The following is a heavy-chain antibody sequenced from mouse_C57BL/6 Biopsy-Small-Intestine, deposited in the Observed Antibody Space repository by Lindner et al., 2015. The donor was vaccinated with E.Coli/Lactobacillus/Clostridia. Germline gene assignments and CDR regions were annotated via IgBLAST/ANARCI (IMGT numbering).Heavy chain of an antibody. CDR3: ARGGRCSGGSCRQNYYFYGMDV. Sequence: SVKVSCKASGGTFNSYAISWVRQAPGQGLEWMGGIIPIFDTANYAQKFQGRVTITADESTSTTYMELSSLRSEDTAVYYCARGGRCSGGSCRQNYYFYGMDVWGQGTTVTVSS. J-gene: IGHJ1*01. V-gene: IGHV1-81*01. D-gene: IGHD1-1*02. CDR2: IIPIFDTA. CDR1: GGTFNSYA.